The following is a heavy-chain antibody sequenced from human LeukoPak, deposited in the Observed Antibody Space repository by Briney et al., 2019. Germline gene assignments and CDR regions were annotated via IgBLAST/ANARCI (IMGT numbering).Heavy chain of an antibody. CDR2: ISYDGSNK. D-gene: IGHD6-13*01. J-gene: IGHJ4*02. V-gene: IGHV3-30-3*01. Sequence: PGGSLRLSCAASGFTFSSYAMHWVRQAPGKGLEWVAVISYDGSNKYYADSVKGRFTISRDNSKNTLYPQMNSLRAEDTAVYYCAREGYSSSLNDYWGQGTLVTVSS. CDR3: AREGYSSSLNDY. CDR1: GFTFSSYA.